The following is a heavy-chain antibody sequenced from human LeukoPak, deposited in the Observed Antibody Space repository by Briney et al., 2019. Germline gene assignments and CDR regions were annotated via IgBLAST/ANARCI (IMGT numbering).Heavy chain of an antibody. J-gene: IGHJ5*02. CDR3: ARDPPSISSEGLLWFGELYSWFDP. CDR1: GFTFSSYS. D-gene: IGHD3-10*01. CDR2: ISSSSSYI. V-gene: IGHV3-21*01. Sequence: GGSLRLSCAASGFTFSSYSMNWVRQAPGKGLEWVSSISSSSSYIYYADSVKGRFTISRDNAKNSLYLQMNSLRAEDTAVYYCARDPPSISSEGLLWFGELYSWFDPRGQGTLVTVSS.